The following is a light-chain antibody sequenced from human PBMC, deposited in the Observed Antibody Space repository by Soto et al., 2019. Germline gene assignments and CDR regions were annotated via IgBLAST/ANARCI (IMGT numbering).Light chain of an antibody. CDR2: AAS. CDR3: QQSYSTLSGT. Sequence: DIQMTQSPSSLSASVGDRVTITCRASQSISSYLNWYQQKPVKAPKLLIYAASSLQSGVPSRFSGSGSGTDFTLTISSLQPEDFATYYFQQSYSTLSGTFGPGTKVDIK. J-gene: IGKJ3*01. V-gene: IGKV1-39*01. CDR1: QSISSY.